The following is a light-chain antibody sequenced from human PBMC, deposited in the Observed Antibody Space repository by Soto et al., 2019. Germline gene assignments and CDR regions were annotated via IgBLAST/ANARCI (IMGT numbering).Light chain of an antibody. CDR1: QSLLHSNGNTY. CDR2: FGS. Sequence: DLVMTQSPLSLPVTPGEPASISCRSSQSLLHSNGNTYMDWYLQKPGQSPQLLIYFGSNRASGVTDRFCGSGSSTHFTLKSSRVEVEDVGIYYCMQTQETPLTFGGGTKVDIK. V-gene: IGKV2-28*01. J-gene: IGKJ4*01. CDR3: MQTQETPLT.